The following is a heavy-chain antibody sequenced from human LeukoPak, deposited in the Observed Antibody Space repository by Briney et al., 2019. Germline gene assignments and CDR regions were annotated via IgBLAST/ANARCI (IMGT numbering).Heavy chain of an antibody. D-gene: IGHD2-15*01. V-gene: IGHV1-69*04. CDR1: GGTFSSYA. CDR3: ARERAKGYCSGGSCSDYYYGMDV. J-gene: IGHJ6*02. CDR2: IIPILGLA. Sequence: SVKVSCKASGGTFSSYAISWVRQAPGQGLEWMGRIIPILGLANYAQKFQGRVTITADKSTSTAYMELSSLRSEDTAVYYCARERAKGYCSGGSCSDYYYGMDVWGQGTTVTVSS.